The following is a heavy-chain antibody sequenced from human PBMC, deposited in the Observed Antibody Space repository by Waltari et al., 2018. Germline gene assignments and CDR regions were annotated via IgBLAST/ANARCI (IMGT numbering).Heavy chain of an antibody. D-gene: IGHD2-2*01. CDR3: ARDNRVTPVAMWVWFDP. Sequence: QVQLQESGPGLVKPSETLSLTCTVSGDSISGYYWSWIRQPAGKGLEWIGRIYSSGSTNYNPSLKSRVTMSVDTSKNQFSLKLSSVTAADTAVYYCARDNRVTPVAMWVWFDPWGQGTLVTVSS. CDR2: IYSSGST. J-gene: IGHJ5*02. V-gene: IGHV4-4*07. CDR1: GDSISGYY.